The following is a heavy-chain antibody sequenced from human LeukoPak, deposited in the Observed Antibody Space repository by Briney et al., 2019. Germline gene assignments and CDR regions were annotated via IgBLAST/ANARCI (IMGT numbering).Heavy chain of an antibody. Sequence: GGSLRLSCAASGFTFSSYGMHWVRQAPGKGLERVAFIRYDGSNKYYADSVKGRFTISRDNSKNTLYLQMNSLRAEDTAVYYCAKVSYDSSGYYGTGDFDYWGQGTLVTVSS. J-gene: IGHJ4*02. CDR2: IRYDGSNK. D-gene: IGHD3-22*01. V-gene: IGHV3-30*02. CDR3: AKVSYDSSGYYGTGDFDY. CDR1: GFTFSSYG.